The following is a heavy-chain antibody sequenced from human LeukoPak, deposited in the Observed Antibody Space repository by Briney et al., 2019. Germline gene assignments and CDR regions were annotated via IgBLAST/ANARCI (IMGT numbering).Heavy chain of an antibody. D-gene: IGHD3-22*01. Sequence: ASVKVSCKASGGTFSSYAISWVRQAPGQGLEWMGWINPNSGGTNYAQKFQGRVTMTRDTSISTAYMELSRLRSDDTAVYYCARDRDYYDSSGYYPLDYWGQGSLVTVSS. CDR2: INPNSGGT. CDR3: ARDRDYYDSSGYYPLDY. CDR1: GGTFSSYA. J-gene: IGHJ4*02. V-gene: IGHV1-2*02.